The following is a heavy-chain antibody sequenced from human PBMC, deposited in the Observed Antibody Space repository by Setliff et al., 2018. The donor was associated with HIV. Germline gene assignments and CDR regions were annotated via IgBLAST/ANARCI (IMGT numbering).Heavy chain of an antibody. CDR3: ARGWEWGAPLDY. CDR1: NASINSYY. D-gene: IGHD1-26*01. V-gene: IGHV4-4*07. Sequence: PSETLSLTCTVSNASINSYYWSWIRQPAGRALEWIGRIYFSGRTNYNPSLKSRIKMSIDTSKNQSSLKVSSVTAADMAVYYCARGWEWGAPLDYWGQGTLVTVSS. J-gene: IGHJ4*02. CDR2: IYFSGRT.